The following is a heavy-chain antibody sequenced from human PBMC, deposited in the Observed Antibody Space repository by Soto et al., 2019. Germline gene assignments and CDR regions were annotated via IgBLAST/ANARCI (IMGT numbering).Heavy chain of an antibody. CDR3: ARQSYDFWSGTADWFDP. D-gene: IGHD3-3*01. CDR1: GYTFTSYA. V-gene: IGHV1-3*01. CDR2: TNAGNGNT. Sequence: QVQLVQSGAEVKKPGASVKVSCKASGYTFTSYAMHWVRQAPGQRLEWMGWTNAGNGNTKYSQKFQGRVTITRDTSASTAYMELSSLRSEDTAVYYCARQSYDFWSGTADWFDPWGQGTLVTVSS. J-gene: IGHJ5*02.